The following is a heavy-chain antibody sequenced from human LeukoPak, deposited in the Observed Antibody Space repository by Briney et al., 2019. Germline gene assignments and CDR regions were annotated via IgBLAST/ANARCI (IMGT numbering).Heavy chain of an antibody. CDR1: GGSISSYY. CDR3: ARDSSSGLGNY. D-gene: IGHD1-26*01. CDR2: MYASGST. J-gene: IGHJ4*02. Sequence: PSETLSLTCTVSGGSISSYYWSWIRQPAGKGLEWIGRMYASGSTNYNPSLKSRVTISVDTSKNQFSLKLSSVTAADTAVYYCARDSSSGLGNYWGQGTLVTVSS. V-gene: IGHV4-4*07.